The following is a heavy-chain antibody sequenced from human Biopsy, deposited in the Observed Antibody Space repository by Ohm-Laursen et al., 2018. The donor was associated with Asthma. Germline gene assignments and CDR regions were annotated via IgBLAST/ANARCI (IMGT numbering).Heavy chain of an antibody. J-gene: IGHJ4*02. CDR2: IFFDGSNK. CDR3: ARGKTWGRSYYFDY. CDR1: GFTFSNFG. V-gene: IGHV3-30*03. Sequence: SLRLPCTAAGFTFSNFGMHWVRQAPGKGLEWVAGIFFDGSNKYYADSVKGRFTISRDNSKDTLYLQVNSLRGDDTAVYYCARGKTWGRSYYFDYWGQGTLVTVSS. D-gene: IGHD6-6*01.